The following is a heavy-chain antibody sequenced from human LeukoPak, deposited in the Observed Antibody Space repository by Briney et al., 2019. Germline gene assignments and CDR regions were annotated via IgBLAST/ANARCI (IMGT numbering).Heavy chain of an antibody. CDR2: IYYSGST. Sequence: PSQTLSLTCTVSGGSISSGDYYWSWIRQPPGKGLEWIGYIYYSGSTYYNPSLKSRVTISVDTSKNQFSLKLSSVTAADTAVYYCARAIRGRGYYDSSGYRGSFDYWGQGTLVTVSS. V-gene: IGHV4-30-4*01. CDR1: GGSISSGDYY. J-gene: IGHJ4*02. CDR3: ARAIRGRGYYDSSGYRGSFDY. D-gene: IGHD3-22*01.